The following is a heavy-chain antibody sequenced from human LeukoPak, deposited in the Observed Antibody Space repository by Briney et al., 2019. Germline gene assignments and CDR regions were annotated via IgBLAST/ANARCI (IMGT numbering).Heavy chain of an antibody. CDR3: ASGTLDSFDS. J-gene: IGHJ4*02. CDR1: GYTFTVYY. Sequence: GASVKVSCKASGYTFTVYYMHWVRQAPGQGLEWMGWINPNSGVTNYAQMFQGRVTMTRDTSISTAYMELNRLRSDDTAVYYCASGTLDSFDSWGQGTLVTVSS. V-gene: IGHV1-2*02. CDR2: INPNSGVT.